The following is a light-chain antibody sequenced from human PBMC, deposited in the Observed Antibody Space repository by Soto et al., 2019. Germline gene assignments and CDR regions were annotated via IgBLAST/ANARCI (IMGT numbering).Light chain of an antibody. CDR1: QSVSSY. CDR3: QQHNNWPPIT. V-gene: IGKV3-11*01. J-gene: IGKJ5*01. CDR2: DTS. Sequence: EIVLTQSPATLSLSPGERATLSCRASQSVSSYLAWYQQKPGQAPRLLIYDTSNRATGIPPRFSGSGSRTDFTLTISSLEPEDFAVYYCQQHNNWPPITFGQGTRLEIK.